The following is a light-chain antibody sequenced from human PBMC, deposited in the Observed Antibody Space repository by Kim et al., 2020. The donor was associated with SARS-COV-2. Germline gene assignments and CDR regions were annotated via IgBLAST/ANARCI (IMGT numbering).Light chain of an antibody. Sequence: EIVMTQSPATLSVSPGERATLSCRASQSLSSNLAWYQQKPGQAPRLLIYGASTRATGIPARFSGSGSGTEFTLTVSSLQSEDFAVYYCQQYNDWPPRMYTFGQGTKVDIK. CDR2: GAS. J-gene: IGKJ2*01. CDR1: QSLSSN. CDR3: QQYNDWPPRMYT. V-gene: IGKV3-15*01.